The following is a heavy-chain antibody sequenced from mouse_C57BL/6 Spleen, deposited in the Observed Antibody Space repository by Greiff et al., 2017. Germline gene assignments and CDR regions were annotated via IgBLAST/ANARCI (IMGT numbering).Heavy chain of an antibody. CDR2: IRLKSDNYAT. J-gene: IGHJ2*01. Sequence: EVKVEESGGGLVQPGGSMKLSCVASGFTFSNYWMNWVRQSPEKGLEWVAQIRLKSDNYATHYAESVKGRFTISRDDSKSSVYLQMNNLRAEDTGIYYCTKGGRDFDYWGQGTTLTVSS. CDR1: GFTFSNYW. CDR3: TKGGRDFDY. D-gene: IGHD1-1*02. V-gene: IGHV6-3*01.